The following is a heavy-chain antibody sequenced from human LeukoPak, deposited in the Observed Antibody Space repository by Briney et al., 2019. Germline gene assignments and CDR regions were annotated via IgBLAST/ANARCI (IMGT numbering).Heavy chain of an antibody. CDR2: IRYDGTND. CDR3: ARDKSDYWSYPSY. D-gene: IGHD3-3*01. Sequence: GGSLRLSCAASGFTFSSYGMHWVRQAPDKGLEWVACIRYDGTNDYYADSVKGRFTISRDNSKNTLYLQMNSLRAEDTAVYYCARDKSDYWSYPSYWGQGILVTVSS. J-gene: IGHJ4*02. CDR1: GFTFSSYG. V-gene: IGHV3-30*02.